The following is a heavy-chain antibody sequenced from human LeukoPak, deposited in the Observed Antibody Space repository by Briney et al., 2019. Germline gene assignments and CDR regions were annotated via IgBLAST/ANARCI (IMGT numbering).Heavy chain of an antibody. Sequence: PGGSLRLSCAASGFTVSSNYMSWVRQAPGKGLEWVSSISSSSSYIYYADSVKGRYTISRDNAKNSLYLQMNSLRAEDTAVYYCARDLTSGSSWYKAFDIWGQGTMVTVSS. D-gene: IGHD6-13*01. CDR3: ARDLTSGSSWYKAFDI. V-gene: IGHV3-21*01. CDR2: ISSSSSYI. CDR1: GFTVSSNY. J-gene: IGHJ3*02.